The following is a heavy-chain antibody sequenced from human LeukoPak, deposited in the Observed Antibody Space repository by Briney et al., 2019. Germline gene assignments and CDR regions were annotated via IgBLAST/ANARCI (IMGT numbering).Heavy chain of an antibody. D-gene: IGHD6-19*01. CDR1: GFTFSSYS. CDR3: ARGKYSSGWFDY. CDR2: ITTSSTYI. J-gene: IGHJ4*02. V-gene: IGHV3-21*01. Sequence: GGSLRLSCAASGFTFSSYSMSWVRQAPGKGLEWVSSITTSSTYISYADSVKGRFTISRGNAKNSLYLQMNSLRAEDTAVYYCARGKYSSGWFDYWGQGTLVTVSS.